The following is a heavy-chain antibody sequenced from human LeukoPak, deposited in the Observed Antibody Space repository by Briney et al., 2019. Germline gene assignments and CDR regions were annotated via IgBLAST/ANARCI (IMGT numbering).Heavy chain of an antibody. J-gene: IGHJ3*02. CDR2: INPGGDNT. CDR3: ARIRDGCNDAYDI. D-gene: IGHD5-24*01. CDR1: GYTFTNYY. V-gene: IGHV1-46*01. Sequence: AASVKVSCKASGYTFTNYYIHWVRQAPGQGLEWMGLINPGGDNTDYAQNFQGRVTMTRDTSTSTVYMGLSSLRSEDTAVYYCARIRDGCNDAYDIWGQGTMVTVSS.